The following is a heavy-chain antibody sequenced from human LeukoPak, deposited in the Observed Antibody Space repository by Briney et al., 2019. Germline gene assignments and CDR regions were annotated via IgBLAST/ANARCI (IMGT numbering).Heavy chain of an antibody. J-gene: IGHJ1*01. D-gene: IGHD3-22*01. Sequence: GGSLRLSCAASGFTLSNAWMSWVRQAPGKGLEWVGRIKSKTDGGTTDYAAPVKGRFTISRDDSKNTLFLQMNSLTTEDTAVYYCATDMNFYDSTGYIEYFQRWGQGTLVTVSS. CDR1: GFTLSNAW. V-gene: IGHV3-15*01. CDR2: IKSKTDGGTT. CDR3: ATDMNFYDSTGYIEYFQR.